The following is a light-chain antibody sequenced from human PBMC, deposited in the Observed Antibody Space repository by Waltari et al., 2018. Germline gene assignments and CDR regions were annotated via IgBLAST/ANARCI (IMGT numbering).Light chain of an antibody. J-gene: IGLJ2*01. CDR2: DDT. CDR3: HVWDSSSDPVV. V-gene: IGLV3-21*02. CDR1: NIGRRT. Sequence: SYVLTQPPSVSVAPGQTARIPCGGNNIGRRTVHWYQQGPGQAPVLVVYDDTDRASGIPERCSGSNSGDTATLTISRVEAGDEADYYCHVWDSSSDPVVFGGGTKLTVL.